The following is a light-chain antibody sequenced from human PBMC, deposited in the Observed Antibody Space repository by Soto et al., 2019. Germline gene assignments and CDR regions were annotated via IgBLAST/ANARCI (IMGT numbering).Light chain of an antibody. Sequence: EIVVTQSPATLSVSPGERATLSCRASQSVSSDLAWYQQKPGQAPRVLFYGASTRATGIPARFSGSGSGTEFTLTISSLQSEDSAVYYCQQYNDWPLTFGGGTKLEIK. CDR2: GAS. J-gene: IGKJ4*01. CDR1: QSVSSD. CDR3: QQYNDWPLT. V-gene: IGKV3-15*01.